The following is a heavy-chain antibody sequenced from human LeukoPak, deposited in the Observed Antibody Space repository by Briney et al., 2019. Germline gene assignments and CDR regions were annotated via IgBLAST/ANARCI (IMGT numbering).Heavy chain of an antibody. J-gene: IGHJ4*02. D-gene: IGHD5-12*01. CDR3: AKGACGYSGLGDFDY. CDR2: ISGSGGST. Sequence: GGSLRLSCAASGFPFSSYAMSWVRQAPGKGLEWVSAISGSGGSTYYADSVKGRFTISRDNSKNTLYLQMNSLRAEGPAVYYCAKGACGYSGLGDFDYWGQGTLVTVSS. CDR1: GFPFSSYA. V-gene: IGHV3-23*01.